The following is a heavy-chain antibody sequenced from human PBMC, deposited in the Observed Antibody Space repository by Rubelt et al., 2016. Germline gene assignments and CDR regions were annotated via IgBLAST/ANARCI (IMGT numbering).Heavy chain of an antibody. Sequence: QLQLQESGPGLVKPSETLSLTCTVSGGSISSSSYYWGWIRQPPGKGLEWIGSIYYSGSTYYNPSLKSRVTISVDTSKNQFSLKLSSVSAADTAVYYCAKGSGYYSSHFDYWGQGTLVTVSS. CDR2: IYYSGST. CDR3: AKGSGYYSSHFDY. CDR1: GGSISSSSYY. D-gene: IGHD3-22*01. J-gene: IGHJ4*02. V-gene: IGHV4-39*07.